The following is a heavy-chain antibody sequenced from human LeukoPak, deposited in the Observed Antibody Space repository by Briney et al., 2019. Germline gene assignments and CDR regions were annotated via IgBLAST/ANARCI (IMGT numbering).Heavy chain of an antibody. CDR2: INHTGST. CDR1: GGSFSNYY. J-gene: IGHJ5*02. CDR3: ARGGYYGSGNDFRFDP. Sequence: SETLSLTCAVYGGSFSNYYWNWIRQPPGKGLEWIGEINHTGSTNYNPSLKSRVTISVDMSKNQFSLKLSSVTPADTAVYYCARGGYYGSGNDFRFDPWGQRTLVTVSS. V-gene: IGHV4-34*01. D-gene: IGHD3-10*01.